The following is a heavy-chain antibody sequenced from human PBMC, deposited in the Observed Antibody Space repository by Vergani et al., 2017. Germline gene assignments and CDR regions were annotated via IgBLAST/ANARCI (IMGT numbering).Heavy chain of an antibody. Sequence: QVQLQESGPGLVTPSETLSLTCTVSGGSISSYYWSWIRQPPGKGLEWIGYIYYSRSTNYNPSLKSRVTISVDTSKNQFSLKLSSVTAADTAVYYCARGVSDYYDSSGYYGYWGQGTRVTVSS. D-gene: IGHD3-22*01. CDR3: ARGVSDYYDSSGYYGY. V-gene: IGHV4-59*01. J-gene: IGHJ4*02. CDR1: GGSISSYY. CDR2: IYYSRST.